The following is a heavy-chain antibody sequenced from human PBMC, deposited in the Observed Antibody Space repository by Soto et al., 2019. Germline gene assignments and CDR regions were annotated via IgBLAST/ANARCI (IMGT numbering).Heavy chain of an antibody. V-gene: IGHV4-4*02. CDR2: IYHSGST. D-gene: IGHD5-18*01. CDR1: GGSISSSNW. J-gene: IGHJ4*02. CDR3: ARALGSPWIQVKFES. Sequence: SETLSVTCAVSGGSISSSNWWSWIRQPPGKGLEWIGEIYHSGSTNYNPSLKSRVTISVDKSKNQFSLKLSSVTAADTAIYYCARALGSPWIQVKFESWGQGTLVTVS.